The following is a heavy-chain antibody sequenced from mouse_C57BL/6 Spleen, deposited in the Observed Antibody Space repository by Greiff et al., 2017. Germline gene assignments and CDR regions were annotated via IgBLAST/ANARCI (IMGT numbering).Heavy chain of an antibody. CDR2: IYPGDGDT. CDR1: GYAFSSSW. J-gene: IGHJ4*01. CDR3: AIIYYGNGYAMDY. Sequence: QVQLQQSGPELVKPGASVKISCKASGYAFSSSWMNWVKQRPGKGLEWIGRIYPGDGDTNYNGKFKGKATLTADKSSSTSYMQLSRLTSEDSAVYFCAIIYYGNGYAMDYWGQGTSVTVSS. D-gene: IGHD2-1*01. V-gene: IGHV1-82*01.